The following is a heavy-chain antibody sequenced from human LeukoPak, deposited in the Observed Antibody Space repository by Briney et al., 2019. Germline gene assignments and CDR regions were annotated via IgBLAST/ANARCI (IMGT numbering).Heavy chain of an antibody. J-gene: IGHJ4*02. V-gene: IGHV1-69*05. CDR2: IIPIFGTA. D-gene: IGHD5-24*01. CDR3: ARGDAEMATTSGFDY. CDR1: GGTFSSYA. Sequence: ASVTVSCKASGGTFSSYAISWVRHAPGQGLEWMGGIIPIFGTANYAQKFQGRVTITTDESTSTAYMELSSLRSEDTAVYYCARGDAEMATTSGFDYWGQGTLVTVSS.